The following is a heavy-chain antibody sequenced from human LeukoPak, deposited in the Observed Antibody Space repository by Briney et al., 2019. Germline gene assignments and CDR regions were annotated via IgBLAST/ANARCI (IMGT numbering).Heavy chain of an antibody. CDR3: ARGLLVGLRDI. V-gene: IGHV1-8*03. Sequence: ASVKVSCKASGGTFSSYAISWVRQAPGQGLEWMGWMNPNSGNTGYAQKFQGRVTITRNTSISTAYMELSSLRSEDTAVYYCARGLLVGLRDIWGQGTMVTVSS. D-gene: IGHD2-15*01. CDR2: MNPNSGNT. J-gene: IGHJ3*02. CDR1: GGTFSSYA.